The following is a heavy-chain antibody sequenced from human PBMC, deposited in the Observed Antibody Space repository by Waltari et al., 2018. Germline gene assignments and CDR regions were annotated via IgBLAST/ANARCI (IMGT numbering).Heavy chain of an antibody. J-gene: IGHJ3*02. CDR1: GGTFSSYA. CDR3: ATLYSIAAAGNDAFDI. V-gene: IGHV7-4-1*02. Sequence: QVQLVQSGAEVKKPGSSVKVSCKASGGTFSSYAISWVRQAPGQGLEWMGWINPKTGNPTYAQGVTGRFVFSLDTSVSTAYLQISSLKAEDTAVYYGATLYSIAAAGNDAFDIWGQGTMVTVSS. CDR2: INPKTGNP. D-gene: IGHD6-13*01.